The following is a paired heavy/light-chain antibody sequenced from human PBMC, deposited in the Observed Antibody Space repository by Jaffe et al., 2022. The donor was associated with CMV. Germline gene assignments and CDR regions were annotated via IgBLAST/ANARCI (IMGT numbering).Heavy chain of an antibody. CDR2: ISAYNGNT. CDR3: ARDWIAFSSGWSNDAFDI. CDR1: GYTFTSYG. J-gene: IGHJ3*02. D-gene: IGHD6-19*01. V-gene: IGHV1-18*04. Sequence: QVQLVQSGAEVKKPGASVKVSCKASGYTFTSYGISWVRQAPGQGLEWMGWISAYNGNTNYAQKLQGRVTMTTDTSTSTAYMELRSLRSDDTAVYYCARDWIAFSSGWSNDAFDIWGQGTMVTVSS.
Light chain of an antibody. CDR3: QQRSNWPPDT. CDR1: QSVSSY. J-gene: IGKJ5*01. CDR2: DAS. Sequence: EIVLTQSPATLSLSPGERATLSCRASQSVSSYLAWYQQKPGQAPRLLIYDASNRATGIPARFSGSGSGTDFTLTISSLEPEDFAVYYCQQRSNWPPDTFGQGTRLEIK. V-gene: IGKV3-11*01.